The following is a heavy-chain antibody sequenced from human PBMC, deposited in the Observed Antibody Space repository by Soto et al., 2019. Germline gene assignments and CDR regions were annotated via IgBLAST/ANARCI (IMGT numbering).Heavy chain of an antibody. Sequence: PGGSLRLSCAASGFIVSSSDMSWVRQVPGEGLEWVSVIYSGGSTHDADYVKGRFSVSRDTSKNTVDLQMNSLRVDDTAVYYCGTSSRKDYHFAMDVWGQGTAVTVSS. CDR2: IYSGGST. D-gene: IGHD6-6*01. CDR1: GFIVSSSD. V-gene: IGHV3-53*01. J-gene: IGHJ6*02. CDR3: GTSSRKDYHFAMDV.